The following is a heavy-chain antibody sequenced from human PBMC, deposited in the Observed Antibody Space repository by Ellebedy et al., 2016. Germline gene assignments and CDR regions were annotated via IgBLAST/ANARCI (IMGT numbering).Heavy chain of an antibody. J-gene: IGHJ4*02. CDR2: IESKTAGGAA. CDR1: GFTFSNAW. CDR3: TTVYRYNYDSV. Sequence: GGSLRLSCAASGFTFSNAWMNWVRQAPGKGLEWVGRIESKTAGGAADYAAPVKGRFTISRDDSKNTLYLQMNSLKTEDTAVYFCTTVYRYNYDSVWGQGTLVTVSS. V-gene: IGHV3-15*04. D-gene: IGHD5-18*01.